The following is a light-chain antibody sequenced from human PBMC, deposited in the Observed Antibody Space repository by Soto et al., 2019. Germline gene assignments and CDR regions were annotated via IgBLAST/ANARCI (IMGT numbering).Light chain of an antibody. CDR1: QGVSAY. Sequence: DIQMTQFPSSLSASVGDRVTITCRASQGVSAYLLWYQQRLGRAPRLLIYSATGLVIGVPSRFSGSGSGTNFTLTISRLQPGEFATCYCQQSYRTPHTFGQGTKLETK. V-gene: IGKV1-39*01. J-gene: IGKJ2*01. CDR3: QQSYRTPHT. CDR2: SAT.